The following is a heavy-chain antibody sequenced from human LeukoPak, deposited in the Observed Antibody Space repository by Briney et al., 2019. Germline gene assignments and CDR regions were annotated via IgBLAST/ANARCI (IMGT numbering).Heavy chain of an antibody. Sequence: SVKVSCKASGGTFSSYAISWVRQAPGQGLEWMGGIIPIFGTANYAQKFQGRVTITADKSTSTAYMELSSLRSEDTAVYYCARDQGGNWNDEGLDAFDIWGQGTMVTVSS. J-gene: IGHJ3*02. V-gene: IGHV1-69*06. CDR1: GGTFSSYA. CDR3: ARDQGGNWNDEGLDAFDI. CDR2: IIPIFGTA. D-gene: IGHD1-1*01.